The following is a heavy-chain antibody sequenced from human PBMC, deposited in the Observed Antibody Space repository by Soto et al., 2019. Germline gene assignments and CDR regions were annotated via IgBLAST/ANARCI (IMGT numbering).Heavy chain of an antibody. CDR3: ANRIAVAGTKGY. D-gene: IGHD6-19*01. CDR2: ISYDGSNK. V-gene: IGHV3-30*18. J-gene: IGHJ4*02. Sequence: GGSLRLSCSASGVTFSSYGMHWVRQAPGKGLEWVAVISYDGSNKYYADSVKGRFTISRDNSKNTLYLQMNSLRAEDTAVYYCANRIAVAGTKGYWGQGTLVTVSS. CDR1: GVTFSSYG.